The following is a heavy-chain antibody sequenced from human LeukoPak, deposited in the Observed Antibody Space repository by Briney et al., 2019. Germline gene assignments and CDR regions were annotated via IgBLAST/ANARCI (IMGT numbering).Heavy chain of an antibody. CDR2: INHSGST. J-gene: IGHJ4*02. CDR3: ARYDFWSGSPY. V-gene: IGHV4-34*01. D-gene: IGHD3-3*01. CDR1: GFTFSDYA. Sequence: SGGSLRPSCAASGFTFSDYAMSWIRQPPGKGLEWIGEINHSGSTNYNPSLKSRVTISVDTSKNQFSLKLSSVTAADTAVYYCARYDFWSGSPYWGQGTLVTVSS.